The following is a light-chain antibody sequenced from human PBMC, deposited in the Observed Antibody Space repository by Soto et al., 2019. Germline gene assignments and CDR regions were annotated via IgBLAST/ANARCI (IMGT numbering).Light chain of an antibody. J-gene: IGLJ1*01. CDR1: SSDVGGYNY. CDR3: FSYTTSTAYV. V-gene: IGLV2-14*01. Sequence: QSVLTQPASVSGSPGQSITISCTGTSSDVGGYNYVSWYQLHPGKAPKLMIYEVSNRPSGISNRFSASKSGNTASLTISGLQAEDEADYYCFSYTTSTAYVFGTGTKVIV. CDR2: EVS.